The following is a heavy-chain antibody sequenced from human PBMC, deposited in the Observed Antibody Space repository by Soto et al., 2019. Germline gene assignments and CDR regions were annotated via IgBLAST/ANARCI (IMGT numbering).Heavy chain of an antibody. CDR1: GGSMSSYY. Sequence: QVQLQESGPGLVKPSETLSLNCTVSGGSMSSYYWGWIRQAAGKPLEWIGRIYTTGSTNYNPSLRSRVTLSLDTSKNQFSLKLRSVTAADTAVYYCAREGASGFGMDVWSQGTTVTVSS. CDR2: IYTTGST. V-gene: IGHV4-4*07. D-gene: IGHD1-26*01. J-gene: IGHJ6*02. CDR3: AREGASGFGMDV.